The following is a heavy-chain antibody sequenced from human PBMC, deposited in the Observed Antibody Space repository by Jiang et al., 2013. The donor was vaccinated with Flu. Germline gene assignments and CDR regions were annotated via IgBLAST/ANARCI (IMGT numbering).Heavy chain of an antibody. J-gene: IGHJ4*02. CDR2: INHSGST. Sequence: LLKPSETLSLTCAVYGGSFSGYYWSWIRQPPGKGLEWIGEINHSGSTNYNPSLKSRVTISVDTSKNQFSLKLSSVTAADTAVYYCARGAVTGTTLGWGQGTLVTVSS. CDR3: ARGAVTGTTLG. CDR1: GGSFSGYY. V-gene: IGHV4-34*01. D-gene: IGHD1-7*01.